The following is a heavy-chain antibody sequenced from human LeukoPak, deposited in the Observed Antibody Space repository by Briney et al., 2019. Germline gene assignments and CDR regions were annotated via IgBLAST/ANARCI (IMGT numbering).Heavy chain of an antibody. Sequence: SETLSLTCTVSSGSISTSNYYWGWVRQPPGKALEWIGNIFYSGSTYYSPSLKSRVTISVDTSKNQFSLKLSSVTAADTAVYYCARLQLPPFRRPWMQPVTQKEYYFDYWGQGTLVTVSS. CDR1: SGSISTSNYY. J-gene: IGHJ4*02. V-gene: IGHV4-39*07. CDR2: IFYSGST. D-gene: IGHD1-14*01. CDR3: ARLQLPPFRRPWMQPVTQKEYYFDY.